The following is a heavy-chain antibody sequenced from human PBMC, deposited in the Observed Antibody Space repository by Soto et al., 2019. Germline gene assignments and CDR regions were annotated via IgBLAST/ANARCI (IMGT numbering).Heavy chain of an antibody. CDR2: ISAYNGNT. Sequence: QVQLVQSGAEVKKPGASVKVSCKSSGYTFTSYGISWVRQAPGQGLEWMGWISAYNGNTKYAQKLQGRVTMTTDTSTSTVYMEPRSLRSDDTAVYYCARAQSYGGAFDYWGQGTLVTVSS. J-gene: IGHJ4*02. D-gene: IGHD2-21*01. CDR1: GYTFTSYG. V-gene: IGHV1-18*01. CDR3: ARAQSYGGAFDY.